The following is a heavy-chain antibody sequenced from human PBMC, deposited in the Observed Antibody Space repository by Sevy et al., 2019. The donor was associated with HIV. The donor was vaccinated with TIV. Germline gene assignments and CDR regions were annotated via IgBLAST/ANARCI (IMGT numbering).Heavy chain of an antibody. CDR3: VRETVTMLRGQEDVFDI. J-gene: IGHJ3*02. Sequence: GGSLRLSCTGSGFTFGDYCISWFRQAPGKGLEWVGAIRNKPYGETSEYAASVKDRFTISRDDSKSIAYLQMNSLKTEDTAVYYCVRETVTMLRGQEDVFDIWGQGTMVTVSS. CDR1: GFTFGDYC. V-gene: IGHV3-49*03. CDR2: IRNKPYGETS. D-gene: IGHD3-10*01.